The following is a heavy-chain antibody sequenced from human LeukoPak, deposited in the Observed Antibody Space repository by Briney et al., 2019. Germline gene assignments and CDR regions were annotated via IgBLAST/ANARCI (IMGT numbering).Heavy chain of an antibody. CDR3: ARGRNVWGSYRYSAFDI. Sequence: HPGGSLRLSCAASGFTFSSYEMNWVRQAPGKGLEWVSYISSSGSTIYYADSVKGRFTISRDNAKNSLYLQMNSLRAEDTAVYYCARGRNVWGSYRYSAFDIWGQGTMVTVSS. V-gene: IGHV3-48*03. CDR2: ISSSGSTI. D-gene: IGHD3-16*02. J-gene: IGHJ3*02. CDR1: GFTFSSYE.